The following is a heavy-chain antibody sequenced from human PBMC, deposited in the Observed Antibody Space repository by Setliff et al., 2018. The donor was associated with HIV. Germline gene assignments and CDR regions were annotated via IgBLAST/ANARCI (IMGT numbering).Heavy chain of an antibody. D-gene: IGHD3-10*01. Sequence: ASVKVSCKASGHTPRHYGINWIRQAPGQGLEWVGSLIPVLGEPHYAPRFQGRVTITADDSTNTAYLGLSNLRFDDTATYYCARGVLYGLSEYWGTGSLVTVSS. V-gene: IGHV1-69*11. CDR3: ARGVLYGLSEY. CDR2: LIPVLGEP. CDR1: GHTPRHYG. J-gene: IGHJ4*02.